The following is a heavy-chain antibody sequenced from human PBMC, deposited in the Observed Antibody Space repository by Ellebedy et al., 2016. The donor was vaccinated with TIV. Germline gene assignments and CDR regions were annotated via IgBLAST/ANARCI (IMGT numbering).Heavy chain of an antibody. D-gene: IGHD6-13*01. CDR1: GESLTNDY. Sequence: MPSETLSLTCDVHGESLTNDYWSWIRQSPGKGLEWIGEINHGGSTNYNPSLKSRLTVSIDTFKNQFSLKLSSVTAPDTGTYYCARDHHNTGYSSSWYWFDPWGQGALVTVSS. J-gene: IGHJ5*02. V-gene: IGHV4-34*01. CDR2: INHGGST. CDR3: ARDHHNTGYSSSWYWFDP.